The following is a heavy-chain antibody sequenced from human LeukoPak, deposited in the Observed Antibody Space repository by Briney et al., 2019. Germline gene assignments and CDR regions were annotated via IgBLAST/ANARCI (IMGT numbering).Heavy chain of an antibody. V-gene: IGHV4-39*07. J-gene: IGHJ4*02. Sequence: SETLSLTCTVSGGSISSSSYYWGWIRQPPGKGLEWIGSIYYSGSTYYNPSLKSRVTISVDKSNNQFSLKVSSVTAADTAVYFCARGRVSYPATYWGQGTLVTVSS. CDR1: GGSISSSSYY. D-gene: IGHD1-26*01. CDR3: ARGRVSYPATY. CDR2: IYYSGST.